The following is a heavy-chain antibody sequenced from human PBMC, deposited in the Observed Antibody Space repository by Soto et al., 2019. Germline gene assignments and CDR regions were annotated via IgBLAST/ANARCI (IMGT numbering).Heavy chain of an antibody. CDR2: IVVGSGNT. J-gene: IGHJ3*02. CDR3: AAVGYYDSSGYYYGRAFDI. D-gene: IGHD3-22*01. V-gene: IGHV1-58*01. CDR1: GFTFTSSA. Sequence: PVKVSCKASGFTFTSSAVQWVRQARGQRLEWIGWIVVGSGNTNYAQKFQERVTITRDMSTSTAYMELSSLRSEDTAVYYCAAVGYYDSSGYYYGRAFDIWGQGTMVTVSS.